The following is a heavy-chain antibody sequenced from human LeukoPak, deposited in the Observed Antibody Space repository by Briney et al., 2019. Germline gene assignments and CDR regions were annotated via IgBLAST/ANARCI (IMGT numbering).Heavy chain of an antibody. V-gene: IGHV1-3*01. Sequence: ASVKVSCKASGYIFTYYAIHWLRQAPGQRPEGMGWMNAGNGNTKYSQKFQGRITLIRDTSAATAYMELSSLRHDDLAVYYCARGRGTSGSNRDFYYYYYMDVWGKGTTVTVSS. D-gene: IGHD2-15*01. CDR2: MNAGNGNT. CDR3: ARGRGTSGSNRDFYYYYYMDV. J-gene: IGHJ6*03. CDR1: GYIFTYYA.